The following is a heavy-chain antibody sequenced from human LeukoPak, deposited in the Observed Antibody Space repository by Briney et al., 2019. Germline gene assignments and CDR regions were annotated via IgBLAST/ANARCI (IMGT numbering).Heavy chain of an antibody. CDR1: GGTFSDYH. CDR2: INHGAET. D-gene: IGHD4-17*01. CDR3: AGGPIPQDYTDSVSVFHV. Sequence: SETLSLTCDVVGGTFSDYHWSWIRQPPGGGLEWIGEINHGAETHYNPSLKSRVSISVDTSKRQVFLRLTSMAAADTAVYYCAGGPIPQDYTDSVSVFHVWGSGSMVTVSS. V-gene: IGHV4-34*08. J-gene: IGHJ3*01.